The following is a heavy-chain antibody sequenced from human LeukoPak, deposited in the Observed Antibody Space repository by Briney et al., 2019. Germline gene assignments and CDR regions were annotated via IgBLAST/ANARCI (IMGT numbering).Heavy chain of an antibody. CDR3: ARLRFLEWLFHDAFDI. V-gene: IGHV4-34*01. CDR1: GGSFSGYY. J-gene: IGHJ3*02. CDR2: INHSGST. Sequence: SETLSLTCAVYGGSFSGYYWSWIRQPPGKGLEWIGEINHSGSTNYNPSLKSRVTISVDTSKNQFSLKLSSVTAADTAVYYCARLRFLEWLFHDAFDIWGQGTMVTVSS. D-gene: IGHD3-3*01.